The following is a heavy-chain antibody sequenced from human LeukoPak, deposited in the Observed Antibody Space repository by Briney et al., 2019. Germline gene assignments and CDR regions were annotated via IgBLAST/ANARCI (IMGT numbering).Heavy chain of an antibody. V-gene: IGHV3-30-3*01. CDR3: ARKSIAAAGTHLDY. CDR2: ISYDGSNK. CDR1: GFTFSSYA. Sequence: GGSLRLSCAASGFTFSSYAMHWVRQAPGKGLEWVAVISYDGSNKYYADSVKGRFTIPRDNSKNTLYLQMNSLRAEDTAVYYCARKSIAAAGTHLDYWGQGTLVTVSS. D-gene: IGHD6-13*01. J-gene: IGHJ4*02.